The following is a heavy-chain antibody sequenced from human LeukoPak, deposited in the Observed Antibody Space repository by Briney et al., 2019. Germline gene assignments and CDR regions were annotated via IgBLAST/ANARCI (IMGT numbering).Heavy chain of an antibody. CDR2: INPTGGST. CDR3: ARGQSSCSFDF. Sequence: GASVKVSCKASGYTFINFYMHWVRQAPGQGLERMGIINPTGGSTSNAQKFQGRVTMTRDTSTSTVYMELSSLRSEDTAMYYCARGQSSCSFDFWGQGTLVTVSS. V-gene: IGHV1-46*01. D-gene: IGHD2-21*01. J-gene: IGHJ4*02. CDR1: GYTFINFY.